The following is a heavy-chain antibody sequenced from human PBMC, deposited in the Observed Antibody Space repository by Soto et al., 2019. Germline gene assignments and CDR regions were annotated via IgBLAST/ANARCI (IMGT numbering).Heavy chain of an antibody. J-gene: IGHJ4*02. CDR2: INAGNGNT. CDR1: GYTFTSYA. CDR3: ASSSGSYWQLDY. Sequence: QVQLVQSGAEVKKPGASVKVSCKASGYTFTSYAMHWVRQAPGQRLEWMGWINAGNGNTKYSQKFQGRVTITRDTSASSAYMELSSLRSEDTAVYYCASSSGSYWQLDYWGQGTLVTVSS. V-gene: IGHV1-3*01. D-gene: IGHD1-26*01.